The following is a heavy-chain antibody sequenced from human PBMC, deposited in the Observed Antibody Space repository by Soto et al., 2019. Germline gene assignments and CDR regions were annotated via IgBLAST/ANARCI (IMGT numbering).Heavy chain of an antibody. CDR3: KRTLYDYTDSSLAY. J-gene: IGHJ4*02. V-gene: IGHV4-59*11. CDR1: SGSISSHY. D-gene: IGHD4-17*01. CDR2: IYYSGST. Sequence: SETLSLTCTVSSGSISSHYWSWIRQSPGKGLEWIGFIYYSGSTNYNPSLKSRVTISVDRSKNQFSLKLRSVTAADTAMYYCKRTLYDYTDSSLAYWGQGVPVTVSS.